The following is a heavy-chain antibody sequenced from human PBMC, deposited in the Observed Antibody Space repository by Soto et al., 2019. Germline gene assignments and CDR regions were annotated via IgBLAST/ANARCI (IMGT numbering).Heavy chain of an antibody. CDR1: GYTLTELS. CDR2: FDPEDGET. CDR3: ATMLVRGVIPELGGMDV. V-gene: IGHV1-24*01. Sequence: ASVKVSCKVSGYTLTELSMHWVRQAPGKGLEWMGGFDPEDGETIYAQKFQGRVTMTEDTSTDTAYMELSSLRSEDTAVYYCATMLVRGVIPELGGMDVWGQGTTVTVSS. D-gene: IGHD3-10*01. J-gene: IGHJ6*02.